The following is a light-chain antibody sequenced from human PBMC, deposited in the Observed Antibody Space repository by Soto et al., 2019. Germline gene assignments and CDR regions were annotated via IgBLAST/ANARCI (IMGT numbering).Light chain of an antibody. CDR3: QQANRFPYS. V-gene: IGKV1-12*01. CDR1: QGFNNS. CDR2: TAS. Sequence: DIQMSQSPSSVSASVGDRVTITCRGSQGFNNSLAWYQQKPGKAPKLLIYTASSLQPGVPSRSSGSGSGTDFILTISSMQPEDFATYYCQQANRFPYSFHQTTKMDMK. J-gene: IGKJ2*03.